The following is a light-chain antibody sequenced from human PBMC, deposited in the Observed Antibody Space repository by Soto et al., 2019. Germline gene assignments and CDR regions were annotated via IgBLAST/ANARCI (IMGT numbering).Light chain of an antibody. CDR1: QSIGSW. CDR2: KAS. CDR3: QQYASSPYT. Sequence: DIQMTHSPSTLSAFVGDRVTITCRASQSIGSWLAWYQHKPGKSPKVLIYKASNLEGGVPSRFSGSGSGTECTLTISRLEPQDFAVYYCQQYASSPYTFGQGTNLEIK. J-gene: IGKJ2*01. V-gene: IGKV1-5*03.